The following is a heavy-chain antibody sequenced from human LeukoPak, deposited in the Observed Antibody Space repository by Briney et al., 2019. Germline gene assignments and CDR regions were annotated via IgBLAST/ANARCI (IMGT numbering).Heavy chain of an antibody. CDR1: GYTFTSYY. Sequence: GAPVTVSCKASGYTFTSYYMHWVRQAPGQGLEWMGMINPSGGSTSYAQKFQGRVTMTRDTSTSTVYMELSSLRSEDTAVYYCARGKPPVGTTGTTTGNWFDPWGQGTLVTVSS. D-gene: IGHD1-1*01. V-gene: IGHV1-46*01. CDR3: ARGKPPVGTTGTTTGNWFDP. J-gene: IGHJ5*02. CDR2: INPSGGST.